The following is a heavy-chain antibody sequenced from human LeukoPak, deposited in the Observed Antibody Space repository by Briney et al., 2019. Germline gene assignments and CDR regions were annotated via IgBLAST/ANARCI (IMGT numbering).Heavy chain of an antibody. CDR3: ARGPRWLQDYFNY. V-gene: IGHV4-39*07. D-gene: IGHD5-24*01. CDR1: GGSISSSTYY. Sequence: SETLSLTCTVSGGSISSSTYYWGWIRQPPGKGLEWIGSIYYSGSTYYNPSLKSRVTISVDTSKNQFSLKLNSVTAADMAVYYCARGPRWLQDYFNYWGQGTLVTVSS. J-gene: IGHJ4*02. CDR2: IYYSGST.